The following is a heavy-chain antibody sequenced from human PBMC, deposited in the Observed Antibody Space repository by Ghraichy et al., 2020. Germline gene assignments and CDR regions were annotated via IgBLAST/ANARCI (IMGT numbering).Heavy chain of an antibody. Sequence: SETLSLTCTVSGGSISSGGYYWSWIRQHPGKGLEWIGYIYYSGSTYYNPSLKSRVTISVDTSKNQFSLKLSSVTAADTAVYYCARGLADSSGYKDLNACDIWGKGTMVNVSS. D-gene: IGHD3-22*01. CDR2: IYYSGST. CDR1: GGSISSGGYY. J-gene: IGHJ3*02. CDR3: ARGLADSSGYKDLNACDI. V-gene: IGHV4-31*03.